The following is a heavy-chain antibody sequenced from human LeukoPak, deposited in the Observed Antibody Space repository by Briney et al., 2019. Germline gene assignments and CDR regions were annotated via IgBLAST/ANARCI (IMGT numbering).Heavy chain of an antibody. CDR1: GGSMSSGGYY. V-gene: IGHV4-31*03. D-gene: IGHD5-18*01. CDR2: IYYSGST. Sequence: SQTLSLTCTVSGGSMSSGGYYGSWIRQHPGKGLEWIGYIYYSGSTYYNPSLTSRVTISVDTSRNQISLKLSSVTAADTAVYYCARRGGYSYGYFDYWGQGTLVTVSS. J-gene: IGHJ4*02. CDR3: ARRGGYSYGYFDY.